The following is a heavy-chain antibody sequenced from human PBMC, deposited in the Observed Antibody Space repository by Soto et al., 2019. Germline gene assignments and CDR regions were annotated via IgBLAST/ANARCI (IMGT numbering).Heavy chain of an antibody. CDR1: GGSFSGYY. D-gene: IGHD5-18*01. CDR2: INHSGST. Sequence: SETLSLTCAVYGGSFSGYYWSWIRQPPGKGLEWIGEINHSGSTNYNPSLKSRVTISVDTSKNQFSLKLSSVTAADTAVYYCASTAMVQYYYYYYGMDVWGQGTTVTVSS. V-gene: IGHV4-34*01. CDR3: ASTAMVQYYYYYYGMDV. J-gene: IGHJ6*02.